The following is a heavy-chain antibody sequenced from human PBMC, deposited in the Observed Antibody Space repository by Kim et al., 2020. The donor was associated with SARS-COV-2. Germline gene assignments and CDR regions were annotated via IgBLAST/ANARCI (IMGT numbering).Heavy chain of an antibody. CDR3: ARGPSGSYPRPRYYFDY. Sequence: SETLSLTCAVYGGSFSGYYWSWIRQPPGKGLEWIGEINHSGSTNYNPSLKSRVTISVDTSKNQFSLKLSSVTAADTAVYYCARGPSGSYPRPRYYFDYWG. CDR1: GGSFSGYY. D-gene: IGHD1-26*01. V-gene: IGHV4-34*01. J-gene: IGHJ4*01. CDR2: INHSGST.